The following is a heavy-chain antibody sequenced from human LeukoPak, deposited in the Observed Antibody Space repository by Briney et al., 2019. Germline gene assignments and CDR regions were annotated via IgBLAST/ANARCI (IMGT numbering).Heavy chain of an antibody. CDR2: ISAYNGNT. J-gene: IGHJ4*02. CDR3: ARSDCSSTSCDGGSFDY. D-gene: IGHD2-2*01. CDR1: GYTFTSYG. V-gene: IGHV1-18*01. Sequence: GASVKVSCKASGYTFTSYGISWVRQAPGQGLEWMGWISAYNGNTNYAQKLQGRVTMTTDTSTSTAYMELRSLRSDDTAVYYCARSDCSSTSCDGGSFDYWGQGTLVTVSS.